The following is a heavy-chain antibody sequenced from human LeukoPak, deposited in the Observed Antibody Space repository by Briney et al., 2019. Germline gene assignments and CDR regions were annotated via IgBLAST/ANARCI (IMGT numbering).Heavy chain of an antibody. J-gene: IGHJ4*02. V-gene: IGHV1-2*02. CDR1: GYSFTAFY. D-gene: IGHD1-1*01. Sequence: ASVKVSCKASGYSFTAFYIHWVRQAPGQGLEWMGWVHPRSGDTRYAQKFQGRVTMTRDTSISTAYMELSRLRSDDTAVYYCARDRVTTNTPYFDYWGQGTLVTVSS. CDR3: ARDRVTTNTPYFDY. CDR2: VHPRSGDT.